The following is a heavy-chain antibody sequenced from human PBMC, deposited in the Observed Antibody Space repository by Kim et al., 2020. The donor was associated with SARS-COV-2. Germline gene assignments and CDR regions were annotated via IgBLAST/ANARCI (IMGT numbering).Heavy chain of an antibody. D-gene: IGHD3-10*01. CDR2: IHHSGST. Sequence: SETLSLTCSVSGSPISHYYWNWIRQSPGKRLEWLGYIHHSGSTQYNPSLKGRLSISIDTSNKQFSLTFRSVTAADTAVFYCGRGSPPQRYGKDVWGRGT. CDR1: GSPISHYY. V-gene: IGHV4-59*13. J-gene: IGHJ6*02. CDR3: GRGSPPQRYGKDV.